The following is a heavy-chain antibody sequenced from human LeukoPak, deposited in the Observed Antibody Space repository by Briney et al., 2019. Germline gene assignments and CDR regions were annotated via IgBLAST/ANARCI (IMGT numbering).Heavy chain of an antibody. CDR2: IRGSGGST. CDR1: GFTFSSYA. D-gene: IGHD3-3*01. V-gene: IGHV3-23*01. Sequence: GGSLRLSXAASGFTFSSYAMSWVRQAPGKGLEWVSAIRGSGGSTYYEDSVKGRFTISRDNSKNTLYLQMNSLRAEATAVYYCAKALDYDFWSGYPGVDPWGQGTLVTVSS. J-gene: IGHJ5*02. CDR3: AKALDYDFWSGYPGVDP.